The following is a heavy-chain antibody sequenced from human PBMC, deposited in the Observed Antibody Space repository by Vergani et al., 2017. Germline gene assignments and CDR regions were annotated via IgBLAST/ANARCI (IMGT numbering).Heavy chain of an antibody. D-gene: IGHD1/OR15-1a*01. CDR3: GRKQAPASLMDKPTDL. Sequence: QVQLVASGGGVVRPGGSLRLSCAASGFILSDYYMTWIRQTPGKGLEWLAHISDGGETKMYAESLKGRFTVSRDNTKNILILQMKTLKVDDTATYYCGRKQAPASLMDKPTDLWGPGNL. CDR1: GFILSDYY. V-gene: IGHV3-11*01. CDR2: ISDGGETK. J-gene: IGHJ5*02.